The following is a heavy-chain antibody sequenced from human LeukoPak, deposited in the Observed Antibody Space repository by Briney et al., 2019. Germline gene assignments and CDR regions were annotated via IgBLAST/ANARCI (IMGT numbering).Heavy chain of an antibody. D-gene: IGHD6-13*01. CDR1: GFTFDDYA. Sequence: GGSLRLSCAASGFTFDDYAMHWVRQAPGKGLEWVSGISWNSGSIGYADSVKGRFTISGDNAKNSLYLQMNSLRAEDVALYYCAKSHLRYSSSSWLTYYFDCWGQGTLVTVSS. CDR2: ISWNSGSI. V-gene: IGHV3-9*03. J-gene: IGHJ4*02. CDR3: AKSHLRYSSSSWLTYYFDC.